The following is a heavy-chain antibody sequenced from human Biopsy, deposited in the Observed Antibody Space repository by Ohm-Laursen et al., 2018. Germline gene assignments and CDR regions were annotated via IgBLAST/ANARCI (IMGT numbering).Heavy chain of an antibody. CDR3: ARGQYDIGTGYHYDVFDF. CDR1: GFKFDDYG. Sequence: SLRLSCSASGFKFDDYGMNWVRQVPGKGLEWVSRISWNSGSIGYVDSVKGRFTISRDNAKNSLYLQMNSLKAEDTALYYCARGQYDIGTGYHYDVFDFWGRGTLVTVSS. J-gene: IGHJ3*01. V-gene: IGHV3-9*01. D-gene: IGHD3-9*01. CDR2: ISWNSGSI.